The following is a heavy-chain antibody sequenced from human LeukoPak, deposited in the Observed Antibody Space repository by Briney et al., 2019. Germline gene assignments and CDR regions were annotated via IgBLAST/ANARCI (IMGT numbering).Heavy chain of an antibody. D-gene: IGHD2-8*01. CDR3: AKGDGVNHYHWFDP. Sequence: PGGSLRLSCAASGFTFSNYAMNWVRLAPEKGLEWVSGISGSGGSTYYADSVKGRFTTSRDNSKNTLYLQMNSLRAEDTALYYCAKGDGVNHYHWFDPWGQGTLVTVSS. CDR2: ISGSGGST. J-gene: IGHJ5*02. V-gene: IGHV3-23*01. CDR1: GFTFSNYA.